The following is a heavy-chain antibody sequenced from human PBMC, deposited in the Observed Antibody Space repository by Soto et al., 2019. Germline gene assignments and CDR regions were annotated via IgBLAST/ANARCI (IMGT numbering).Heavy chain of an antibody. Sequence: GGSLRLSCAASGFSVTSYAMSWLRQAAGKGLEWVSSITASGDATYYADFVKGRFTISRDNSKNTLYPQMNSLGAEYTAVYYCAKDVRGVAGPNWFDTWGQGTMLTGSS. CDR2: ITASGDAT. V-gene: IGHV3-23*01. J-gene: IGHJ5*02. CDR3: AKDVRGVAGPNWFDT. CDR1: GFSVTSYA. D-gene: IGHD6-19*01.